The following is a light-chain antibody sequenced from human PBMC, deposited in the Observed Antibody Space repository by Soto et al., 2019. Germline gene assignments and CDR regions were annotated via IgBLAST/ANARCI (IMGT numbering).Light chain of an antibody. V-gene: IGLV2-8*01. J-gene: IGLJ1*01. Sequence: QSALTQPPSASGSPGQSVTISCTGTSSDIGTYDYVSWYQHLPDKAPKLIIYEVSKRPSGVPDRFPGSKSGNTASLTVSGLQAEDEGDYYCCSYGGGNNFYVFGTGTKVTV. CDR2: EVS. CDR3: CSYGGGNNFYV. CDR1: SSDIGTYDY.